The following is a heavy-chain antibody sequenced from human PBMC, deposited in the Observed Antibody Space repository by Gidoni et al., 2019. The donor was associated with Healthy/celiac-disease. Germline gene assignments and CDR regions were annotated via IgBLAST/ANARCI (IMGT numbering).Heavy chain of an antibody. D-gene: IGHD7-27*01. CDR3: ARDLATGDENDY. CDR1: GFTFSSYS. V-gene: IGHV3-21*01. Sequence: EVQLVESGGGLVKPGGSLRLSCAASGFTFSSYSMNWVRQAPGKGLEWVSSISSSSSYIYYADSVKGRFTISRDNAKNSLYLQMNSLRAEDTAVYYCARDLATGDENDYWGQGTLVTVSS. CDR2: ISSSSSYI. J-gene: IGHJ4*02.